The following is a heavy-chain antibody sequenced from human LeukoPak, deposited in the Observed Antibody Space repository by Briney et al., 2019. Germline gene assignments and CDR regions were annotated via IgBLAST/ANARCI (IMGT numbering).Heavy chain of an antibody. V-gene: IGHV4-34*01. CDR2: INHSGST. Sequence: SETLSLTCAVYGGSFSGYYWSWIRQPPGKGLEWIGEINHSGSTNYNPSLKSRVTISVDTSKNQFSLKLSSVTAADTAVYYCARSPRCYGSSGYCYFDYWGQGTLVTVSS. D-gene: IGHD3-22*01. J-gene: IGHJ4*02. CDR1: GGSFSGYY. CDR3: ARSPRCYGSSGYCYFDY.